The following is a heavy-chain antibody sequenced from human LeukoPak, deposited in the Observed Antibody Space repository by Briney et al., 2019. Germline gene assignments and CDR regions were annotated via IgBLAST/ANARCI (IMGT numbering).Heavy chain of an antibody. CDR1: GGSISSGGYY. J-gene: IGHJ5*02. CDR3: ARKYPDHWFDP. V-gene: IGHV4-31*03. CDR2: IYYSGST. D-gene: IGHD6-6*01. Sequence: TSETLSLTCTVSGGSISSGGYYWSWIRQHPGKGLEWIGYIYYSGSTYYNPSLKNRVTISVDTSKNQFSLKLSSVTAADTAVYYCARKYPDHWFDPWGQGTLVTVSS.